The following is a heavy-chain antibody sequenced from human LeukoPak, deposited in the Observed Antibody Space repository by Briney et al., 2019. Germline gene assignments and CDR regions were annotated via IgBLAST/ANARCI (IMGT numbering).Heavy chain of an antibody. D-gene: IGHD2-15*01. J-gene: IGHJ5*02. V-gene: IGHV3-7*02. CDR3: ASNVLKT. CDR1: GFTFGNYW. CDR2: IKQDGSAK. Sequence: QPGGSLRLSCVASGFTFGNYWMSWVRQAPGKGLEWVANIKQDGSAKYYVDSVKGRFTISRDNAENSLHLQMNSLRVEDTAVYYCASNVLKTWGQGTLVTVSS.